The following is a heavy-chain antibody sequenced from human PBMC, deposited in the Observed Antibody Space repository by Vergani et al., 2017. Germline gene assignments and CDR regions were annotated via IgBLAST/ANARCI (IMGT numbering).Heavy chain of an antibody. CDR1: GGSLSSGGYY. V-gene: IGHV4-31*03. D-gene: IGHD3-3*01. J-gene: IGHJ5*02. Sequence: QVQLQESGPGLVKPSQTLSLTCTVSGGSLSSGGYYWSWIRQHPGKGLEWIGYIYYSGSTYYNPSLKSRVTISVDTPKNQFSLKLSSVTAADTAVYYCAGLYDFWIGHGGNWFDPWGQGTLVTVSS. CDR3: AGLYDFWIGHGGNWFDP. CDR2: IYYSGST.